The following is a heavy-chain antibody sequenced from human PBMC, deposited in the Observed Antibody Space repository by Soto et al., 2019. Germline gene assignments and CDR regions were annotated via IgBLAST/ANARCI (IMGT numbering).Heavy chain of an antibody. CDR2: IYYSGST. CDR3: ARGGGLTIFGVVINWFDP. CDR1: GGSISSGGYY. V-gene: IGHV4-31*03. J-gene: IGHJ5*02. D-gene: IGHD3-3*01. Sequence: SETLSLTCTVSGGSISSGGYYWSWIRQHPGKGLEWIGYIYYSGSTYYNPSLKSRVTISVDTSKNQFSLKLSSVTAADTAVYYCARGGGLTIFGVVINWFDPWGQGTLVTVSS.